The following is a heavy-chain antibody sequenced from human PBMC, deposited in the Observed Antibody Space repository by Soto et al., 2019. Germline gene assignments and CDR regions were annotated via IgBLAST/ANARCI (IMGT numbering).Heavy chain of an antibody. Sequence: SETLSLTCAVYGGSFSGYYWSWIRQPPGKGLEWIGEINHSGSTNYNPSLKSRVTISVDTSKNQFSLKLSSVTAVDTAVYYCARGGGKLLWFGELHYYYGMDVWGQGTTVTVSS. CDR3: ARGGGKLLWFGELHYYYGMDV. V-gene: IGHV4-34*01. J-gene: IGHJ6*02. D-gene: IGHD3-10*01. CDR2: INHSGST. CDR1: GGSFSGYY.